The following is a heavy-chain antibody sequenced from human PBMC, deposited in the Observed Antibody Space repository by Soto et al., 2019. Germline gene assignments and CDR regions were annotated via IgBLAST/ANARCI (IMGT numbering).Heavy chain of an antibody. D-gene: IGHD6-13*01. CDR2: INHSGST. J-gene: IGHJ6*02. V-gene: IGHV4-34*01. Sequence: PSETLSLTCAVYGGSFSGYYWSWIRQPPGKGLEWIGEINHSGSTNYNPSLKSRVTISVDTSKNQFSLKLSSVTAADTAVYYCARGYSSRWYRYYYAMDVWGQGTTVTVSS. CDR1: GGSFSGYY. CDR3: ARGYSSRWYRYYYAMDV.